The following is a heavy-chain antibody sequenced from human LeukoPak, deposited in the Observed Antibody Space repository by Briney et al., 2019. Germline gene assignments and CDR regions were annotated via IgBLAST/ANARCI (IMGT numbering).Heavy chain of an antibody. Sequence: ASVKVSCKASGYTFTAYYMHWVRQAPGQGLERMGWINPNNGATNYAQKFQGRVTMTRDTSITTAYMKLSRLRSDDTAVYYCVRDRYDFWRGVWFDPWGRGTLVTVSS. CDR3: VRDRYDFWRGVWFDP. CDR1: GYTFTAYY. J-gene: IGHJ5*02. D-gene: IGHD3-3*01. V-gene: IGHV1-2*02. CDR2: INPNNGAT.